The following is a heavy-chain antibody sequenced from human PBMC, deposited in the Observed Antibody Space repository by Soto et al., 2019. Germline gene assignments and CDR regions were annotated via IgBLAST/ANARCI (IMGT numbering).Heavy chain of an antibody. Sequence: ASVKVSCKASGYTFTAYYMHWLRQAPGQGLEWMGWINPNSGGTNYAQRFQGRVTVTKDKSISKTYMELSSLGYDDTDVNDCERGEFDRSGNYHPGWFAPWGHGTMVTVSS. CDR1: GYTFTAYY. CDR2: INPNSGGT. V-gene: IGHV1-2*02. CDR3: ERGEFDRSGNYHPGWFAP. J-gene: IGHJ5*02. D-gene: IGHD4-4*01.